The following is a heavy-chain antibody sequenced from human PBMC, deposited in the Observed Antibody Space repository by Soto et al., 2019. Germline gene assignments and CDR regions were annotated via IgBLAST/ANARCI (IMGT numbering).Heavy chain of an antibody. J-gene: IGHJ6*03. D-gene: IGHD3-10*01. CDR2: IYYSGST. V-gene: IGHV4-59*01. Sequence: SETLSLTCTVSGGSISSYYWSWIRQPPGKGLEWIGYIYYSGSTNYNPSLKSRVTISVDTSKNQFSLKLSSVTAADTAVYYCARAGFGELFYYYYYIDVWGKGTKVTVSS. CDR3: ARAGFGELFYYYYYIDV. CDR1: GGSISSYY.